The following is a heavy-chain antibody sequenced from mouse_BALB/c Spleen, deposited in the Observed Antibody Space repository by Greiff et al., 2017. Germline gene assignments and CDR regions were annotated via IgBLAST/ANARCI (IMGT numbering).Heavy chain of an antibody. CDR3: ARELYFDY. CDR1: GFTFTAYY. CDR2: IRNKANGYTT. V-gene: IGHV7-3*02. J-gene: IGHJ2*01. Sequence: EVKLVASGGGLVQPGGSLRLSCAPSGFTFTAYYMRWVRQPPGKALAWLGFIRNKANGYTTEYSASVKGRFTISRDNSQSILYLQMNTLRAEDSATYYCARELYFDYWGQGTTLTVSS.